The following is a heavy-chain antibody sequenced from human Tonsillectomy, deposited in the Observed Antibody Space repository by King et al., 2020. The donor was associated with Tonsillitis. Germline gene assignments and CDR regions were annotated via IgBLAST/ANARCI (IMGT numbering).Heavy chain of an antibody. V-gene: IGHV1-2*02. Sequence: VQLVQSGAEVKPPGASVKVSCEASGYTFPAYYMHWVRQAPGQGLEWMGWINPNTGDAKYAQNFQGRVTMTTDTSISTAYMEMSGLRSDDTVVYYCARGLAAAGTWFDPWGQGTLVTVSS. D-gene: IGHD6-13*01. CDR2: INPNTGDA. CDR1: GYTFPAYY. J-gene: IGHJ5*02. CDR3: ARGLAAAGTWFDP.